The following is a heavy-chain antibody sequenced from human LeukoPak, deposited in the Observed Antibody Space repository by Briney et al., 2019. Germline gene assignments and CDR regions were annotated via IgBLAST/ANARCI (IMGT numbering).Heavy chain of an antibody. J-gene: IGHJ4*02. Sequence: ASVKVSCKVSGYTLTELSMHWVRQAPGKGLEWVSAISGSGGSTYYADSVKGRFTISRDNSKNTLYLQMNSLRAEDTAVYYALSLGGYWGQGTLVTVSS. CDR3: LSLGGY. V-gene: IGHV3-23*01. D-gene: IGHD1-26*01. CDR1: GYTLTELS. CDR2: ISGSGGST.